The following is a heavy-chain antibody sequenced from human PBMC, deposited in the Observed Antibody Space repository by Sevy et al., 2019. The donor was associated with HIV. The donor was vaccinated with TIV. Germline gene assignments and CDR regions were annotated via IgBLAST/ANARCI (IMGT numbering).Heavy chain of an antibody. V-gene: IGHV3-21*01. CDR1: GFTFNTHA. Sequence: GGYLRLSCAASGFTFNTHAMNWVRQAPGNGLEWVSSISYSSEYIYYTDSVKGRFTISRDNAKNSLYLQMNSLRAEDTAVYYCATDQGGYDPFDYWGHGTLVTVSS. CDR2: ISYSSEYI. J-gene: IGHJ4*01. D-gene: IGHD5-12*01. CDR3: ATDQGGYDPFDY.